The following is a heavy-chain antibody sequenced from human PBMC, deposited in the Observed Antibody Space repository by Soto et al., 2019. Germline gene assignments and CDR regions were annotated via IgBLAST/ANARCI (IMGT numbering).Heavy chain of an antibody. CDR3: ARTRLQSRVYYMDV. V-gene: IGHV2-70*11. D-gene: IGHD4-4*01. Sequence: SGPTLVNPTQTLTLTFTFSGFSLITSGMCVSWIRQPPGKALEWLARIDWDDDKYYSTSLKTRLTISKDTSKNQVVLTMTNMDPVDTATYYCARTRLQSRVYYMDVWGKGTTVTVSS. CDR2: IDWDDDK. J-gene: IGHJ6*03. CDR1: GFSLITSGMC.